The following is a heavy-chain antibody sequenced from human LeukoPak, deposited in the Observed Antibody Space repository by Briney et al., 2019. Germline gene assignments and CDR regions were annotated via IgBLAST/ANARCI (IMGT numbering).Heavy chain of an antibody. D-gene: IGHD2-2*01. CDR1: GGSISSSSYY. J-gene: IGHJ4*02. Sequence: PSETLSLTCTVSGGSISSSSYYWGWIRQPPGKGLEWIGRIFDGGSTYYNPTVECRVTLSVDTAKNQCSLRLSSVTAADTAVYYCARRPYCRSTSCYYFDYGGQGTLVTVSS. CDR3: ARRPYCRSTSCYYFDY. V-gene: IGHV4-39*01. CDR2: IFDGGST.